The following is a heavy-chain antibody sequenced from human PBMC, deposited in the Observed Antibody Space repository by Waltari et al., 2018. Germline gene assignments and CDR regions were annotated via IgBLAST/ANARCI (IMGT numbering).Heavy chain of an antibody. D-gene: IGHD1-26*01. CDR1: GEPILSSYYY. Sequence: QLQLQESGPGLVNPSESLSLPSTVPGEPILSSYYYGEGIRQPPGKGLEWIGSVSYSGTTYYNPSRKSRGTMSGDTPKNKFSLRLNSVTAADTAVYYCARRRESRKVGFLIDYWGPGTLVTVSS. V-gene: IGHV4-39*01. CDR3: ARRRESRKVGFLIDY. CDR2: VSYSGTT. J-gene: IGHJ4*02.